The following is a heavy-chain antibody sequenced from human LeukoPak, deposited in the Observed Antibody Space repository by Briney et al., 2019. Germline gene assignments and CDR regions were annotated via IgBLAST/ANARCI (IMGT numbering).Heavy chain of an antibody. D-gene: IGHD2-2*01. CDR2: ISYDGSNK. V-gene: IGHV3-30*01. J-gene: IGHJ4*02. CDR3: ARDLYRYCSSTSCYLLVY. Sequence: PGRSLRLSCAASGFTFGSYAMHWVRQAPGKGLEWVAVISYDGSNKYYADSVKGRFTISRDNSKNTLYVQMNSLRAEDTAVYYCARDLYRYCSSTSCYLLVYWGQGTLVTVSS. CDR1: GFTFGSYA.